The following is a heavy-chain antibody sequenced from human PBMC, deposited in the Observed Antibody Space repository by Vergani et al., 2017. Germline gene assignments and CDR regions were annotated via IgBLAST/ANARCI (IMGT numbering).Heavy chain of an antibody. CDR2: IYYSGST. D-gene: IGHD6-13*01. Sequence: QVQMQESGPGLVKTSETLSLTCSASGAPISSYYWSWIRQPPGKGLEWIGYIYYSGSTNYNPSLKSRVTISVDTSKNQFSLKLRSVTAADTAVYYCARRGSSWYWYFDLWGRGTLVTVSS. CDR3: ARRGSSWYWYFDL. J-gene: IGHJ2*01. V-gene: IGHV4-59*01. CDR1: GAPISSYY.